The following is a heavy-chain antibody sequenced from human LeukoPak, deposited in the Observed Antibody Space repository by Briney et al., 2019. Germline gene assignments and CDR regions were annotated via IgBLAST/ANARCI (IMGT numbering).Heavy chain of an antibody. D-gene: IGHD2-21*01. Sequence: SETLSLTCTVSGGSISSYYWSWIRQPPGKGLEWIGYIYTSGSTNYNPSLKSRVTISVDTSKNQFSLKLSSVTAADTAVYYCARQRGGDGSYYFDYWGQGTLVTVSS. CDR1: GGSISSYY. CDR2: IYTSGST. J-gene: IGHJ4*02. CDR3: ARQRGGDGSYYFDY. V-gene: IGHV4-4*09.